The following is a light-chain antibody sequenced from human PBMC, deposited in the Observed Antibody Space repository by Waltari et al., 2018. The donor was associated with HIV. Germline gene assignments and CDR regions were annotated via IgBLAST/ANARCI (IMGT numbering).Light chain of an antibody. V-gene: IGLV2-14*01. CDR3: SSYTSSSTLDVV. J-gene: IGLJ2*01. CDR2: EVS. Sequence: QPASVSVSPGQSITISCTGTSSDVGGYNYVSWYQQHPGKAPKLMIYEVSNRPSGVSNRFSGSKSGNTASLTISGLQAEDEADYYCSSYTSSSTLDVVFGGGTKLTVL. CDR1: SSDVGGYNY.